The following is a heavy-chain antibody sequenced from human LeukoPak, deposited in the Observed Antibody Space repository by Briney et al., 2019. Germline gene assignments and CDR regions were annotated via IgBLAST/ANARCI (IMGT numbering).Heavy chain of an antibody. CDR1: GFTFSSYA. D-gene: IGHD3-9*01. Sequence: QSGGSLRLSCAASGFTFSSYAMSWVRQAPGKWLEWVSAISGSGGSTYYADSVKGRFTISRDNSKNTLYLQMNSLRAEDTAVYYCAKASVPVLTGYYNPLGVDYWGQGTLVTVSS. CDR2: ISGSGGST. V-gene: IGHV3-23*01. J-gene: IGHJ4*02. CDR3: AKASVPVLTGYYNPLGVDY.